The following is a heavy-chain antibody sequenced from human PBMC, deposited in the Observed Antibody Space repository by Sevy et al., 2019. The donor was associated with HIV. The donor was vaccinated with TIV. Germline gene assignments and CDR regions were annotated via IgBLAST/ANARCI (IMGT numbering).Heavy chain of an antibody. CDR1: GFTFSSYA. D-gene: IGHD3-10*01. Sequence: VGSLRLSCAASGFTFSSYAMHWVRQAPGKGLEWVAVISYDGSNKYYANSVKGRFTISRDNSKNMLYLQMNSLRAEDTAVYYCARDLYGSGGYYFDYWGQGTLVTVSS. V-gene: IGHV3-30*04. CDR3: ARDLYGSGGYYFDY. J-gene: IGHJ4*02. CDR2: ISYDGSNK.